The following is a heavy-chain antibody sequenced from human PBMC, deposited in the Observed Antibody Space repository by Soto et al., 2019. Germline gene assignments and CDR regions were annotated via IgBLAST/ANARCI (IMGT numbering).Heavy chain of an antibody. D-gene: IGHD6-13*01. J-gene: IGHJ5*01. Sequence: TRESLKVSCKGSGYSFTSYWISWVRQMPGKGLEWMGRIDPSDSYTNYSPSFQGHVTISADKSISTAYLQWSSLKASDTAMYYCARHLGLAAEGTWIDSRGQGLLVSVS. CDR3: ARHLGLAAEGTWIDS. CDR1: GYSFTSYW. CDR2: IDPSDSYT. V-gene: IGHV5-10-1*01.